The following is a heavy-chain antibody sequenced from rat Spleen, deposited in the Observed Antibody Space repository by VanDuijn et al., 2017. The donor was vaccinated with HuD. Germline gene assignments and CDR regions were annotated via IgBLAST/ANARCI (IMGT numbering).Heavy chain of an antibody. CDR2: ISSDGFNT. Sequence: EVQLVETGGGLVQPGRSLKLSCVASGFTFSAYWMYWVRQAPGKGLEWVSSISSDGFNTYYPDSVKGRFTISRDNAKSTLYLQMDSLRSEDTATYYCARREYGGFFGYFDYWGQGVMVTVSS. J-gene: IGHJ2*01. V-gene: IGHV5-58*01. CDR3: ARREYGGFFGYFDY. D-gene: IGHD1-11*01. CDR1: GFTFSAYW.